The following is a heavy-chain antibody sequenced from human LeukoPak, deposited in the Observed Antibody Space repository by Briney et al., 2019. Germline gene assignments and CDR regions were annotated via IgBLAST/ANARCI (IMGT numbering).Heavy chain of an antibody. D-gene: IGHD6-13*01. CDR2: IPGGGDT. V-gene: IGHV3-23*01. J-gene: IGHJ5*02. Sequence: GGSLRLSWAAPGFTFSNHAMMWVRQAPGKWLGFVSSIPGGGDTYYVDSVKGRFTVSRDNSKNTLYLQINSLTADDTALYYCAKGKAAGAVDWFAPWGQGTLVTVSS. CDR1: GFTFSNHA. CDR3: AKGKAAGAVDWFAP.